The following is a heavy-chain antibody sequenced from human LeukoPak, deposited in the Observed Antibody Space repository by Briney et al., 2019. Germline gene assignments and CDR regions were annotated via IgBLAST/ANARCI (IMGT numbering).Heavy chain of an antibody. J-gene: IGHJ4*02. CDR2: ISAYNGNT. Sequence: ASVKVSCKTSGYTFTSYGISWVRQAPGQGLEWMGWISAYNGNTNYAQKLQGRVTMTTDTSTSTAYMELRSLRSDDTAVYYCARSVIILWFGESFQDYWGQGTLVTVSS. V-gene: IGHV1-18*01. CDR3: ARSVIILWFGESFQDY. CDR1: GYTFTSYG. D-gene: IGHD3-10*01.